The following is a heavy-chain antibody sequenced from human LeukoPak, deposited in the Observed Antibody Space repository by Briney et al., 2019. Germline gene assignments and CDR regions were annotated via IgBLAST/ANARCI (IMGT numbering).Heavy chain of an antibody. CDR3: AKGYCSSTSCLKTD. J-gene: IGHJ4*02. CDR1: GFTFSSYW. Sequence: PGGSLRLSCAASGFTFSSYWMSWVRQAPGKGLKWVANIKQDGSEKYYVDSVKGRFTISRDNSKNTLYLQMNSLRAEDTAVYYCAKGYCSSTSCLKTDWGQGALVTVSS. D-gene: IGHD2-2*01. CDR2: IKQDGSEK. V-gene: IGHV3-7*01.